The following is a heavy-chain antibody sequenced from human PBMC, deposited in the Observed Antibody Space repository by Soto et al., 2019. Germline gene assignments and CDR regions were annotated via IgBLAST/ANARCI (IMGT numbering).Heavy chain of an antibody. CDR3: AKDHLMTTVTTVGY. V-gene: IGHV3-30*18. J-gene: IGHJ4*02. D-gene: IGHD4-17*01. Sequence: QVQLVESGGGVVQPGRSLRLSCAASGFTFSTYGMHWVRQAPGKGLEWVAVISYDGRNEYYAESVKGRFTISRDNYKNTLYLQMNRLRAEDTALYYCAKDHLMTTVTTVGYWGQGALVTVSS. CDR1: GFTFSTYG. CDR2: ISYDGRNE.